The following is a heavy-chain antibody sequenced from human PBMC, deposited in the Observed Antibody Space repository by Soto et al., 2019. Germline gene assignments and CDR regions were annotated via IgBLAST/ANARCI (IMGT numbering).Heavy chain of an antibody. CDR1: VGTFRIYA. Sequence: QVHLVQSGAEVTTPGYSVKVSCKAAVGTFRIYAITWVRQDPEPVLEWMGGIIPIFDTTNYEQKFQGRVTSAADDATSKAYMELSSLRSEDTAVYYCARAIGASTRYRFCSADACYVAGVYWGQGTLVTVSS. J-gene: IGHJ4*02. CDR3: ARAIGASTRYRFCSADACYVAGVY. V-gene: IGHV1-69*01. CDR2: IIPIFDTT. D-gene: IGHD2-15*01.